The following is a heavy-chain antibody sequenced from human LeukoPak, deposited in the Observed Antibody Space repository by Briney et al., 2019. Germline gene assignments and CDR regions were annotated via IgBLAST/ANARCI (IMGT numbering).Heavy chain of an antibody. J-gene: IGHJ4*02. CDR2: IYYSGST. CDR3: ARNMVRGGAATYLIEY. V-gene: IGHV4-31*03. D-gene: IGHD3-10*01. Sequence: SETLSLTCTVSGGSISGGPYYCNSVRHHPGKCLEWIGYIYYSGSTYYNPSLKSRVAISTDTSKNQFSLKLSSATAADTAVYYCARNMVRGGAATYLIEYWGQGTLVTVSS. CDR1: GGSISGGPYY.